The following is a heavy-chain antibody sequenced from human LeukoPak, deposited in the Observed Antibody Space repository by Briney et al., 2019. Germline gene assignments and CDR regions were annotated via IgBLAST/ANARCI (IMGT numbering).Heavy chain of an antibody. CDR2: IYTSGST. V-gene: IGHV4-4*07. Sequence: PSETLSLTCTVSGGSISSYYWSWIRQPAGKGLEWIGRIYTSGSTNYNPSLKSRVTMSVDTSKNQFSLKLSSVTAADTAVYYCAREAWYYYDSSGYYQHLPFDYWGQGTLVTV. CDR1: GGSISSYY. J-gene: IGHJ4*02. CDR3: AREAWYYYDSSGYYQHLPFDY. D-gene: IGHD3-22*01.